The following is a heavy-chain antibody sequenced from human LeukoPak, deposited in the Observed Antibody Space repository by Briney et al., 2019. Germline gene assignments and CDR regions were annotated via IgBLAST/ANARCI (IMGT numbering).Heavy chain of an antibody. CDR1: GFTFSSYA. CDR2: ISYDGSNK. CDR3: ARGLAYYYDSSAYFLDY. V-gene: IGHV3-30*04. D-gene: IGHD3-22*01. J-gene: IGHJ4*02. Sequence: GGSLRLSCAASGFTFSSYAMHWVRQAPGKGLEWVAVISYDGSNKYYADSVKGRFTISRDNPKNTLYLQMNSLRAEDTAVYYCARGLAYYYDSSAYFLDYWGQGTLVTVSS.